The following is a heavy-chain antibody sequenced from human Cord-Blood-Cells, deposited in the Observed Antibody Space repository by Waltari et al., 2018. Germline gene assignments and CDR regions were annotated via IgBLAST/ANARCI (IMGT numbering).Heavy chain of an antibody. J-gene: IGHJ3*02. V-gene: IGHV4-59*08. D-gene: IGHD2-2*01. CDR3: ARQVRYCSSTSCNDAFDI. Sequence: QVQLQESGPGLVKPSETLSLTCTVSGGSISSYYWSWIRQPPGQGLEWIGYIYYSGSTNYNPSLKSRVTISVDTSKNQFSLKLSSVTAADTAVYYCARQVRYCSSTSCNDAFDIWGQGTMVTVSS. CDR1: GGSISSYY. CDR2: IYYSGST.